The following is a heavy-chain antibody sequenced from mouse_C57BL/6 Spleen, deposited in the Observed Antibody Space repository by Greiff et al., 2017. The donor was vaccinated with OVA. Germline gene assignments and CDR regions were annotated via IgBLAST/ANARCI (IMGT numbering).Heavy chain of an antibody. J-gene: IGHJ3*01. Sequence: VQLKESGPGLVKPSQSLSLTCSVTGYSITSGYYWNWIRQFPGNKLEWMGYISYDGSNNYNPSLKNRISITRDTSKNQFFLKLNSVTTEDTATYYCARGPYETWFAYWGRGTLVTVSA. V-gene: IGHV3-6*01. D-gene: IGHD2-3*01. CDR1: GYSITSGYY. CDR3: ARGPYETWFAY. CDR2: ISYDGSN.